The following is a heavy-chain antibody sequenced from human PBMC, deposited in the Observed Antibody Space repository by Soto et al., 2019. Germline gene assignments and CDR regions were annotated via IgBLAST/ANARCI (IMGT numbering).Heavy chain of an antibody. J-gene: IGHJ3*02. CDR3: AKSPSSTTAFDI. V-gene: IGHV3-11*03. CDR2: ISSSSSYT. D-gene: IGHD4-17*01. CDR1: GFTFSDYY. Sequence: GGSLRLSCAASGFTFSDYYMIWIRQAPGKGLKWVSYISSSSSYTNYADSVKGRFTISRDNSKNTLYLQMNSLRAEDTAVYYCAKSPSSTTAFDIWGQGTMVTVSS.